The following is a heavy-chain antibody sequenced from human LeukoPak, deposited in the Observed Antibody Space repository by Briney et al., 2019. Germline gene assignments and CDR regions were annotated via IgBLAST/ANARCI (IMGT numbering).Heavy chain of an antibody. D-gene: IGHD4-17*01. Sequence: SGTLSLTCTVSGGSISSYYWSWIRQPPGKGLEWLGDIYYSGSTNYKPSLKSRLTISLDTSKNQFSLKLSSVTAADTAVYYCARGYGYFDYWGQGTLVTVSS. CDR3: ARGYGYFDY. J-gene: IGHJ4*02. CDR1: GGSISSYY. V-gene: IGHV4-59*01. CDR2: IYYSGST.